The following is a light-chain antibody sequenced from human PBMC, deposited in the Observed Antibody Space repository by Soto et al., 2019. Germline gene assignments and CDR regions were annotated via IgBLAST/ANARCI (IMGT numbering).Light chain of an antibody. CDR2: DAS. J-gene: IGKJ4*01. CDR1: RSISNW. Sequence: DIQMTQSPSTLSASVGDRVTITRRASRSISNWLAWYQQRPGIAPKLLIFDASILQSGVPSRFSGSGSGTEFTLSISRLQTDDFATYYCQQYGSFSPITFGGGTKVDIK. V-gene: IGKV1-5*01. CDR3: QQYGSFSPIT.